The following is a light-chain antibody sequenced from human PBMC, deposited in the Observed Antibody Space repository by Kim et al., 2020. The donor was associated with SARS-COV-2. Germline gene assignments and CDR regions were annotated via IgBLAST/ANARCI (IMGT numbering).Light chain of an antibody. Sequence: DIQMTQSPSSLSASVGDRVNITCRASQRIVSYLNWYHQRPGKAPKLLIHEASTLEKGVPPRFSGSGSGTDVTLTISSLQPEDFGIYYCQQSYSTPYTFGQGTKLEIK. CDR3: QQSYSTPYT. V-gene: IGKV1-39*01. J-gene: IGKJ2*01. CDR2: EAS. CDR1: QRIVSY.